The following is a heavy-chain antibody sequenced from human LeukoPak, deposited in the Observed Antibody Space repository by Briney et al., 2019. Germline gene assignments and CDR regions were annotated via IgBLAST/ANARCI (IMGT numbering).Heavy chain of an antibody. CDR3: ARRYSDSWYVFDY. J-gene: IGHJ4*02. Sequence: DSLQIPCEGSDYSFTIYWIGWVRQMPGTGLDWMGIIYPGDSATRNSPSFQGQVTISADKSISTAYLQWSSLKASDTAMYYCARRYSDSWYVFDYWGQGTLVIVSS. CDR2: IYPGDSAT. D-gene: IGHD6-13*01. V-gene: IGHV5-51*01. CDR1: DYSFTIYW.